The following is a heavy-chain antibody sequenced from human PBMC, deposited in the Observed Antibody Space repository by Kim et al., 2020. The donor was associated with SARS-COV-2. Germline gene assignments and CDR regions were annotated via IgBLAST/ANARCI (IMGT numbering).Heavy chain of an antibody. V-gene: IGHV4-61*02. D-gene: IGHD5-12*01. CDR2: IYTSGST. CDR3: ARERWLQVGALYYYYGMDV. CDR1: GGSISSGSYY. J-gene: IGHJ6*02. Sequence: SETLSLTCTVSGGSISSGSYYWSWIRQPAGKGLEWIGRIYTSGSTNYNPSLKSRVTISVDTSKNQFSLKLSSVTAADTAVYYCARERWLQVGALYYYYGMDVWGQGTTVTVSS.